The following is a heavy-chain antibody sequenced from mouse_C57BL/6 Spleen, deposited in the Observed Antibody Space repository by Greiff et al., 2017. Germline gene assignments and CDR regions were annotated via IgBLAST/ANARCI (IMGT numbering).Heavy chain of an antibody. CDR1: GYTFTSYW. CDR2: IDPNSGGT. V-gene: IGHV1-72*01. D-gene: IGHD1-1*01. CDR3: ARWGTTVVAHYYAMDY. Sequence: VQLQQPGAELVKPGASVKLSCKASGYTFTSYWMHWVKQRPGRGLEWIGRIDPNSGGTKYNEKFKSKATLTVDKPSSTAYMRLSSLTSEGSAVYYCARWGTTVVAHYYAMDYWGQGTSVTVSS. J-gene: IGHJ4*01.